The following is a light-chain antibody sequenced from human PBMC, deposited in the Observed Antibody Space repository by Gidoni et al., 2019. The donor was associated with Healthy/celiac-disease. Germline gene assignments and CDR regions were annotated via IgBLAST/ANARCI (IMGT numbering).Light chain of an antibody. CDR3: QQSYRTPT. Sequence: DIQMTQSPSSLAASVGDRVPITCRASQSIRSYLNWYQQKPGKAPKLLIYSASSLQSGVPSRFSGSGSGTDFTLTISRLQPEYFANYYCQQSYRTPTFGQGTKVEIK. J-gene: IGKJ1*01. V-gene: IGKV1-39*01. CDR2: SAS. CDR1: QSIRSY.